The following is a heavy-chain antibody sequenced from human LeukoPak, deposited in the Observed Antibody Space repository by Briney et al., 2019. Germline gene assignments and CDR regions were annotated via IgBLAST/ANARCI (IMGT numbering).Heavy chain of an antibody. CDR3: ARARLLWFGEQCYLDV. V-gene: IGHV1-69*06. CDR2: IIPIFGTA. CDR1: GGTFSSNA. J-gene: IGHJ6*03. Sequence: ASVKVSCKASGGTFSSNAISWVRQAPGQGLEWMGRIIPIFGTANYAQKFQGRVTITADKSTSTAYMELSSLRSEDTAVYYCARARLLWFGEQCYLDVWGKGTTVTVSS. D-gene: IGHD3-10*01.